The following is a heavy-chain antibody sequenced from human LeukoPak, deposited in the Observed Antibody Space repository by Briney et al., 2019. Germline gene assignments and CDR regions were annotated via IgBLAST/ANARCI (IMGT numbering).Heavy chain of an antibody. CDR1: GGSFSGYY. CDR3: VRLPRQGYYYYYYMDV. Sequence: SETLSLTCAVYGGSFSGYYWNWVRQPPGKGLEWIGEINHSGSTNYNPSLKSRVTISVDTSKNQFSLKLTSVTAADTAVYYCVRLPRQGYYYYYYMDVWGKGTTVTISS. V-gene: IGHV4-34*01. CDR2: INHSGST. J-gene: IGHJ6*03.